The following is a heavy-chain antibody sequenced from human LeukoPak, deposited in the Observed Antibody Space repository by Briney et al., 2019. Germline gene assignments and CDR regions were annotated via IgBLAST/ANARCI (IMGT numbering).Heavy chain of an antibody. CDR2: INQSGST. D-gene: IGHD3-3*01. CDR3: ARGFFGVLDY. J-gene: IGHJ4*02. Sequence: MASETLSLTCAVYGGSFSGYYWSWFRQPPGKGLEWIGEINQSGSTNYNPSLKSRVTISVDTSKNQFSLKLSSVTAADTAVYYCARGFFGVLDYWGQGTLVTVSS. CDR1: GGSFSGYY. V-gene: IGHV4-34*01.